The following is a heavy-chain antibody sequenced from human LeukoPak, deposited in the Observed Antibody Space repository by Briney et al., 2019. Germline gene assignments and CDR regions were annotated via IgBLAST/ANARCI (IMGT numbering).Heavy chain of an antibody. Sequence: SETLSLTCTVSGGSISSSSYYWGWIRQPPGKGLEWIGSIYYSGSTYYNPSLKSRVTISVDTSKNQFSLKLSSVTAADTAVYYCATVFYDILDPNWFDPWGQGTLVTVSS. J-gene: IGHJ5*02. CDR1: GGSISSSSYY. V-gene: IGHV4-39*01. CDR3: ATVFYDILDPNWFDP. D-gene: IGHD3-9*01. CDR2: IYYSGST.